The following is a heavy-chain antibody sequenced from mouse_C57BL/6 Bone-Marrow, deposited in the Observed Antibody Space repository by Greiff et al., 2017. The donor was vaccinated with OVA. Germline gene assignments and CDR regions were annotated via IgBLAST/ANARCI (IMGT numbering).Heavy chain of an antibody. CDR3: ALSGAGAY. CDR1: GYTFTSYG. D-gene: IGHD1-1*02. J-gene: IGHJ3*01. V-gene: IGHV1-81*01. Sequence: VQLQQSGAELARPGASVKLSCKASGYTFTSYGISWVKQRTGQGLEWIGKIYPRSGNTYYNEKFKGKATLTADKSSSTAYMELRSLTSEDSAVYFYALSGAGAYWGQGTLVTVAA. CDR2: IYPRSGNT.